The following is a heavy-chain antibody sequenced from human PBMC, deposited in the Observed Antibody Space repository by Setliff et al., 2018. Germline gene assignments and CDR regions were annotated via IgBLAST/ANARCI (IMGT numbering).Heavy chain of an antibody. D-gene: IGHD3-10*01. J-gene: IGHJ4*02. CDR3: AKVKKPLVRGSGFDC. Sequence: GGSLRLSCAASGFMFGSYAMHWVRQSPGKGLEWVAVIFHDGRDIYYGDSVQGRFTISRDNSKNTLYLQMSSLRGEDTAVYYCAKVKKPLVRGSGFDCWGQGTLVTVSS. CDR2: IFHDGRDI. CDR1: GFMFGSYA. V-gene: IGHV3-30*18.